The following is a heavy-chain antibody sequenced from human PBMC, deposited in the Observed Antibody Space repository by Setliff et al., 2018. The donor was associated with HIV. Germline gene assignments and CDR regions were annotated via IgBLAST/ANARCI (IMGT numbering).Heavy chain of an antibody. V-gene: IGHV4-31*03. D-gene: IGHD2-2*01. J-gene: IGHJ5*02. CDR3: ARGGEIVVPHGPDP. Sequence: SETLSLTCTVSGGPISSGGYYWSWIRQHPGKGLEWIGYIYYSGSTYYNPSLKSRVTISVDTSKNQLSLKLNSVTAADTAVYYCARGGEIVVPHGPDPWGQGTLVTVSS. CDR1: GGPISSGGYY. CDR2: IYYSGST.